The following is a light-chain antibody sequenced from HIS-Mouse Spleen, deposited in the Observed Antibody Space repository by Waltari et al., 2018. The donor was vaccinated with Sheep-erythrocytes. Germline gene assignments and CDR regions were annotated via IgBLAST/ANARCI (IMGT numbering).Light chain of an antibody. J-gene: IGKJ2*01. Sequence: EIVMTQSPATLPVSPGERAPLSCRASQSVSSYLAWYQQKPGQAPRLLIYGASTRATGIPARFSGSGSGTEFTLTISSMQSEDFAVYYCQQYNNWLYTFGQGTKLEIK. V-gene: IGKV3D-15*01. CDR1: QSVSSY. CDR2: GAS. CDR3: QQYNNWLYT.